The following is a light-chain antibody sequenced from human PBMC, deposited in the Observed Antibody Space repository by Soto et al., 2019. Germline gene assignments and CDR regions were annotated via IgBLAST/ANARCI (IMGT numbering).Light chain of an antibody. CDR3: QQYSRSHWT. CDR1: QSVGSW. CDR2: KAS. Sequence: QMTQSPSTLSASVGDRVTITCWASQSVGSWLAWHQQKAGRAPKVLVYKASSLQNGVPSRFSGSGSRTEFTLTIRSLQPDDVATYFCQQYSRSHWTLGQGTKVEIK. V-gene: IGKV1-5*03. J-gene: IGKJ1*01.